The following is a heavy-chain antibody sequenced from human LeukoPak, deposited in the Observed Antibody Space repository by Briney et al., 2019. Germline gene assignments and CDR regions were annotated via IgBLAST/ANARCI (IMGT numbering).Heavy chain of an antibody. CDR1: GFTFSSYA. V-gene: IGHV3-30*04. J-gene: IGHJ4*02. CDR2: ISYDGSNK. CDR3: ARDYRRGWNYFHY. D-gene: IGHD6-19*01. Sequence: PGGPLRLSCAASGFTFSSYAMHWVRQAPGKGLEWVAVISYDGSNKYYADSVKGRFTISRDNSKNTLYLQMNSLRAEDTAVYYCARDYRRGWNYFHYWGQGTLVTVSS.